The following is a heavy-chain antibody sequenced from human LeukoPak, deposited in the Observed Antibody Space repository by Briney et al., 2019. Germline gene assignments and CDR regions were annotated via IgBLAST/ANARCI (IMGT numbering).Heavy chain of an antibody. CDR3: AAEYSSSPSYYFDY. J-gene: IGHJ4*02. CDR2: INAGNGNT. D-gene: IGHD6-6*01. V-gene: IGHV1-3*01. CDR1: GYTSTSYA. Sequence: ASVKVSCKASGYTSTSYAMHWVRQAPGQRLEWMGWINAGNGNTKYSQKFQGRVTITRDTSASTAYMELSSLRSEDTAVYYCAAEYSSSPSYYFDYWGQGTLVTVSS.